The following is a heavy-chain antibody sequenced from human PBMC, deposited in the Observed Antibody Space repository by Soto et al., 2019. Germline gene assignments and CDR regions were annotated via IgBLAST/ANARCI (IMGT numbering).Heavy chain of an antibody. V-gene: IGHV1-58*01. J-gene: IGHJ3*02. D-gene: IGHD1-26*01. CDR2: IVVGSGNT. CDR3: AAATNLGATRAAFDI. Sequence: SVKVSCKASGFTFTSSAVQWVRLARGQRLEWIGWIVVGSGNTNYAQKFQERVTITRDMSTSTAYMELSSLRSEDTAVYYCAAATNLGATRAAFDIWGQGTMVTVSS. CDR1: GFTFTSSA.